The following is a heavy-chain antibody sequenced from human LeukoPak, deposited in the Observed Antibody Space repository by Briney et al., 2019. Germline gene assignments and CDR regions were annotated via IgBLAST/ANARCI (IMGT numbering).Heavy chain of an antibody. CDR1: GYTFTSYA. CDR2: ISTYNGNT. CDR3: ARGGGGGTYYYFGMDV. D-gene: IGHD2-21*01. J-gene: IGHJ6*02. Sequence: ASVKVSCKASGYTFTSYAMHWVRQAPGQRLEWMGWISTYNGNTNYAQNLQGRVTMTSDTSTSTAYMELRSLRSDDTAVYYCARGGGGGTYYYFGMDVWGQGTTVTVSS. V-gene: IGHV1-18*01.